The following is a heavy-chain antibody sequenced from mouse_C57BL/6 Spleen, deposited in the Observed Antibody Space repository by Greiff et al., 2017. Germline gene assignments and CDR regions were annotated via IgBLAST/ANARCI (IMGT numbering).Heavy chain of an antibody. CDR1: GYAFSSYW. J-gene: IGHJ2*01. CDR2: IDPGDGDT. D-gene: IGHD1-1*01. Sequence: QLQQSGAELVKPGASVKISCKASGYAFSSYWLNWVKQRPGKGLEWIGQIDPGDGDTNYNGKFKGKATLTADKSSSTAYMQLSSLTSEESAVYFCARRDGSTFDYWGQGTTLTVSS. V-gene: IGHV1-80*01. CDR3: ARRDGSTFDY.